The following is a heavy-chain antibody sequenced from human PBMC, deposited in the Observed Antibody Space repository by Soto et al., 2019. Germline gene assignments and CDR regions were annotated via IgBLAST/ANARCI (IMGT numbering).Heavy chain of an antibody. CDR2: IYYSGNT. CDR1: GGSIRSGGYY. D-gene: IGHD5-18*01. CDR3: ARDRLMATAGTPRHYFGLDV. Sequence: SETLSLTCTVSGGSIRSGGYYWSWVRQNPRKGLEWIGNIYYSGNTYYNPSLKSRLTISVDTSKNQFSLNLSSVTAADTAVYYCARDRLMATAGTPRHYFGLDVWGQGTRVTFSS. J-gene: IGHJ6*02. V-gene: IGHV4-31*03.